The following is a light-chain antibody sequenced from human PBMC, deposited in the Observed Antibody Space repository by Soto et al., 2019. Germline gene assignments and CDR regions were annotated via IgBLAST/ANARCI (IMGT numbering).Light chain of an antibody. CDR2: EVS. CDR3: SSYTSSSTVL. CDR1: SSDVGSYNF. V-gene: IGLV2-14*01. Sequence: QSALTQPASVSGSPGQSITISCTGTSSDVGSYNFVSWYQQEPGKAPKLMIYEVSNRPSGVSNRFSGSKSGNTASLTISGLQAEDEADYYCSSYTSSSTVLFGGGTKVTVL. J-gene: IGLJ2*01.